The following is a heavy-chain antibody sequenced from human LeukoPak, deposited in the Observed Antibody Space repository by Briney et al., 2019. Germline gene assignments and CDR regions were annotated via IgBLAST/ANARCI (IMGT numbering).Heavy chain of an antibody. D-gene: IGHD6-19*01. J-gene: IGHJ4*02. CDR1: GSTFTSSA. Sequence: GTSVKVSCKASGSTFTSSAMQWVRQARGQRLEWIGWIVVGSGNTNYAQGFQERVTITRDMSTGTAYMELSSLRSEDTAVYYCAAESPNSSGWYDYWGQGTLVTVSS. V-gene: IGHV1-58*02. CDR2: IVVGSGNT. CDR3: AAESPNSSGWYDY.